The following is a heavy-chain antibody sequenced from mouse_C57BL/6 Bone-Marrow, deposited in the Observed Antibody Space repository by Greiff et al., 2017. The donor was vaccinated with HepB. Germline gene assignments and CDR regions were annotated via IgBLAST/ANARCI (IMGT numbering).Heavy chain of an antibody. D-gene: IGHD2-2*01. CDR3: ARGGYDDGYYAMDY. Sequence: QVQLQQPGAELVKPGASVKLSCKASGYTFTSYWMHWVKQRPGQGLEWIGMIHPNSGSTNYNEKFKSKATLTVDKSSSTAYMQLSSLTSEDSAVYYCARGGYDDGYYAMDYWGQGTSVTVSS. J-gene: IGHJ4*01. V-gene: IGHV1-64*01. CDR2: IHPNSGST. CDR1: GYTFTSYW.